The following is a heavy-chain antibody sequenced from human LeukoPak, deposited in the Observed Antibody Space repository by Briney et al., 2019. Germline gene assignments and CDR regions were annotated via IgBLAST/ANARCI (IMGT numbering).Heavy chain of an antibody. J-gene: IGHJ4*02. Sequence: GESLTLSCAASGFTFSNYAMSWVRQAPGKGLEWVSAIGGSGGGTYYADSVKRRFTISRDNSKNTLYLQMTGLRAEDTAIYYCAKTPETYYYDFSGYYYYFDYWGQGTLVTVSS. V-gene: IGHV3-23*01. CDR1: GFTFSNYA. CDR2: IGGSGGGT. D-gene: IGHD3-22*01. CDR3: AKTPETYYYDFSGYYYYFDY.